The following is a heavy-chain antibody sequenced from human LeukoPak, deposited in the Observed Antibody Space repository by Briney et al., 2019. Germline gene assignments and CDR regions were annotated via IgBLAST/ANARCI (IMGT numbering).Heavy chain of an antibody. J-gene: IGHJ4*02. CDR1: GYTFSNYD. Sequence: GASVKVSCKASGYTFSNYDINWVRQATGQGLEWMGWMNPNSGITGYAQEFQGRVTMTRNTSISTAYMELSSLKTEDTAVYYCTTDGVGVEGATYDNWGQGTLVSVSS. D-gene: IGHD1-26*01. CDR2: MNPNSGIT. V-gene: IGHV1-8*01. CDR3: TTDGVGVEGATYDN.